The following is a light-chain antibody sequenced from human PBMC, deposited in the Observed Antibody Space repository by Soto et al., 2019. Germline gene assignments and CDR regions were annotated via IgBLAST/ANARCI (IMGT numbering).Light chain of an antibody. Sequence: QSALTQPPSVSGAPGQRVTISCTGSSSNIGAGYDVHWYQQLPGTAPKLLIYHNSNRPSGVPDRFSGSKSGTSASLAITGLQAEDEADYYCQSYDSSLSGSRVFGTGIKLTVL. CDR1: SSNIGAGYD. CDR2: HNS. J-gene: IGLJ1*01. CDR3: QSYDSSLSGSRV. V-gene: IGLV1-40*01.